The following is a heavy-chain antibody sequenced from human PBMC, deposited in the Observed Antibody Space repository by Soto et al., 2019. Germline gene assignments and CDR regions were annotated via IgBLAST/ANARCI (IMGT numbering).Heavy chain of an antibody. CDR3: ATFGGVIPSYYYYGMDV. Sequence: EASVKISCKASGGTFSSYTISWVRQAPGQGLEWMGRIIPILGIANYAQKFQGRVTITADKSTSTAYMELSSLRSEDTAVYYCATFGGVIPSYYYYGMDVWGKGTTVTVSS. CDR2: IIPILGIA. CDR1: GGTFSSYT. J-gene: IGHJ6*04. D-gene: IGHD3-16*01. V-gene: IGHV1-69*02.